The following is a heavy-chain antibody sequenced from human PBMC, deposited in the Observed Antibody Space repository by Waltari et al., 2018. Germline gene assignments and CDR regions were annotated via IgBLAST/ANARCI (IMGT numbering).Heavy chain of an antibody. Sequence: RQAPGKGLEWVSSISSSSSYIYYADSVKGRFTISRDNAKNSLFLQMNSLRAEDTAVYYCARYYDILTGSPKYFYGMDVWGQGTTVTISS. CDR2: ISSSSSYI. J-gene: IGHJ6*02. CDR3: ARYYDILTGSPKYFYGMDV. V-gene: IGHV3-21*01. D-gene: IGHD3-9*01.